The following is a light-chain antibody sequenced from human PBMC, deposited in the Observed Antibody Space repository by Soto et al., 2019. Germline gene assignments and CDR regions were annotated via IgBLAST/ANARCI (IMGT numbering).Light chain of an antibody. Sequence: QSALTQPASVSGSPGQSITISCTGTSSDVGVYNFVSWYQQHPGKAPKLIIYEVSNRPSGVSNRFSGSKSGNTASLTISGLQADDEADYYCSSDTTSNTVLFGGGTKLTVL. V-gene: IGLV2-14*01. CDR3: SSDTTSNTVL. J-gene: IGLJ2*01. CDR1: SSDVGVYNF. CDR2: EVS.